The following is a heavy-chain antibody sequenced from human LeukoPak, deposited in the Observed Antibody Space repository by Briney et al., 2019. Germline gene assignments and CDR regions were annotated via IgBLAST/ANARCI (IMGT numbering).Heavy chain of an antibody. CDR3: ARRSAKGIVVVPAALDY. CDR1: GFTFSSYW. Sequence: GGSLRLSCVASGFTFSSYWMSWVRQAPGKGLEWVANIKQDGSEKYYVDSVKGRFTISRDNAKNSLYLQMNSLRAEDTAVYYCARRSAKGIVVVPAALDYWGQGTLVTASS. D-gene: IGHD2-2*01. CDR2: IKQDGSEK. J-gene: IGHJ4*02. V-gene: IGHV3-7*01.